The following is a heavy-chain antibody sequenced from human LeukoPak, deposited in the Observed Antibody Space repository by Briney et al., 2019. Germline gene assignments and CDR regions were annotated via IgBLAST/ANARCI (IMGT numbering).Heavy chain of an antibody. V-gene: IGHV3-33*01. CDR2: IWYDGSNK. CDR1: GFTFSSYG. J-gene: IGHJ6*02. Sequence: PGRSLRLSCAASGFTFSSYGMHWVRQAPGKGLEWVAVIWYDGSNKYYADSVKDRFTISRDNSKNTLYLQMNSLRAEDTAVYYCARFFPRHYYYYGMDVWGQGTTVTVSS. CDR3: ARFFPRHYYYYGMDV. D-gene: IGHD3-3*01.